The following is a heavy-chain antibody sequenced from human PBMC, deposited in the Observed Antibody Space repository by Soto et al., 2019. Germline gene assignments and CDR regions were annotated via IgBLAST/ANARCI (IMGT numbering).Heavy chain of an antibody. J-gene: IGHJ6*02. V-gene: IGHV3-30-3*01. D-gene: IGHD2-2*01. CDR3: ARDPGGRYCSSTSCYSGLAMDV. CDR1: GFTFSSYA. CDR2: ISYDGSNK. Sequence: GGSLRLSCAASGFTFSSYAMHWVRQAPGKGLEWVAVISYDGSNKYYADSVKGRFTIPRDNSKNTLYLQMNSLRAEDTAVYYCARDPGGRYCSSTSCYSGLAMDVWGQGTTVTVSS.